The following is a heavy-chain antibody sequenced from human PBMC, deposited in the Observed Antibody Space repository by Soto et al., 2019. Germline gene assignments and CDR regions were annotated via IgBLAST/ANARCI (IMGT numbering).Heavy chain of an antibody. CDR1: GYSFTSYW. CDR3: ARPRSSSRNYYGMDV. CDR2: IYPGDSDT. J-gene: IGHJ6*02. V-gene: IGHV5-51*01. Sequence: PGESLKISCKGSGYSFTSYWIGWVRQMPGKGLEWTGIIYPGDSDTRYSPSFQGQVTISADKSISTAYLQWSSLKASDTAMYYCARPRSSSRNYYGMDVWGQGTTVTVSS. D-gene: IGHD6-13*01.